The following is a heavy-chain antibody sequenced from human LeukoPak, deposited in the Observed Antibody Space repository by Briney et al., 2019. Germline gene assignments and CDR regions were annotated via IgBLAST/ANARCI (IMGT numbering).Heavy chain of an antibody. D-gene: IGHD5-18*01. J-gene: IGHJ4*02. CDR2: VSYDGSNK. CDR3: AKECDVPEWIQLWLGAGGSAALDY. Sequence: PGRSLRLSCAGCGFTFSSYGMHWVLQAPGKGLEWVAVVSYDGSNKYYADSVKGRFTISRDNSKNTLYLQMNSLRAEDTAVYYCAKECDVPEWIQLWLGAGGSAALDYWGQGTLVTVSS. CDR1: GFTFSSYG. V-gene: IGHV3-30*18.